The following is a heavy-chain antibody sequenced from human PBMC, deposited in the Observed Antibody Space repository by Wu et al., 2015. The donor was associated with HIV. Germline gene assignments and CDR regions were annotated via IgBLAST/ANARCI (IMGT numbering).Heavy chain of an antibody. D-gene: IGHD1-26*01. CDR2: IIPIFGTA. CDR3: ARDLVGESAFDI. V-gene: IGHV1-69*05. CDR1: GGTFSSYA. Sequence: QVQLVQSGAEVKKAGSSVKVSCKASGGTFSSYAISWVRQAPGRGLEWMGGIIPIFGTANYAQKFQGRVTITTDESTSTAYMELSSLRSEDTAVYYCARDLVGESAFDIWGQGDNGHRLF. J-gene: IGHJ3*02.